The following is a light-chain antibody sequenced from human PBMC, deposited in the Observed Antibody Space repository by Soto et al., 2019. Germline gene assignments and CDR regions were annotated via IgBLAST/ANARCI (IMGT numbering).Light chain of an antibody. J-gene: IGKJ2*01. Sequence: EVVLTQSPGTLSLSPGERASLSCRASQSVSNNYLAWYQQKPGQSPKLLIFGSSDRATGIPDRFSGSGSGTDFTLTISRLEPEDFALYYCQQYCSSPPYTFGQGTKLEIK. CDR3: QQYCSSPPYT. V-gene: IGKV3-20*01. CDR2: GSS. CDR1: QSVSNNY.